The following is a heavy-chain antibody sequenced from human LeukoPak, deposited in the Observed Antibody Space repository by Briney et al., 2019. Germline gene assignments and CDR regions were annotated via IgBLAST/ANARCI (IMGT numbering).Heavy chain of an antibody. Sequence: SETLSLTCTVSGGSISSYYWSWIRQPAGKGLEWIGRIYTSGSTNYNPSLKSRVTMSVDTSKNQFSLKLSSVTAADTAVDYCARGATGYSSSWPCDYWGQETLVTVSS. CDR2: IYTSGST. V-gene: IGHV4-4*07. J-gene: IGHJ4*02. D-gene: IGHD6-13*01. CDR3: ARGATGYSSSWPCDY. CDR1: GGSISSYY.